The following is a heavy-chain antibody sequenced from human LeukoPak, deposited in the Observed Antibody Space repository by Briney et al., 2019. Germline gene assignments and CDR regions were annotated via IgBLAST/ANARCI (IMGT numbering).Heavy chain of an antibody. Sequence: GGSLRLSCAASGFTFSAYGVTWVRQAPGKGLEWVSSMGVSGDNVHYADSVKGRFAISRDNSKNTLYLQMNSMRAEDAAVYYCAKDPNGDYVGAFDTWGQGTMVIVSS. J-gene: IGHJ3*02. D-gene: IGHD4-17*01. CDR2: MGVSGDNV. CDR3: AKDPNGDYVGAFDT. V-gene: IGHV3-23*01. CDR1: GFTFSAYG.